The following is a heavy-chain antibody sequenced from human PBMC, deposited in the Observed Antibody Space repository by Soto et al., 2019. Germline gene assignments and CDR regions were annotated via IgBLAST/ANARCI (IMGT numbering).Heavy chain of an antibody. V-gene: IGHV4-39*07. CDR2: VSQSGLN. CDR1: GGPLSSSSPFY. CDR3: ARGRRGILPAPHDY. J-gene: IGHJ4*02. D-gene: IGHD3-16*01. Sequence: PSETLSLTCTVSGGPLSSSSPFYWGWIRQSPGEGMEWLGSVSQSGLNLYNPSLKSRVTISVDTSKNQFSLKLSSVTAADTAVHYCARGRRGILPAPHDYWGQGTLVTVSS.